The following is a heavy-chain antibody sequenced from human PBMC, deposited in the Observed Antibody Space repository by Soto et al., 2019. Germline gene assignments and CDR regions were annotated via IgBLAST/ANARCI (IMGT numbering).Heavy chain of an antibody. CDR1: GFTFSSYA. Sequence: GGSLRLSCAASGFTFSSYAMHWVRQAPGTGLEWVAVISYEGSNKYYADSVKSRFTISRDNSKNTLYLQMNSLRTEDTAVYYCARVLGGMATVPFDYWGQGALVTVSS. CDR3: ARVLGGMATVPFDY. CDR2: ISYEGSNK. V-gene: IGHV3-30-3*01. D-gene: IGHD4-4*01. J-gene: IGHJ4*02.